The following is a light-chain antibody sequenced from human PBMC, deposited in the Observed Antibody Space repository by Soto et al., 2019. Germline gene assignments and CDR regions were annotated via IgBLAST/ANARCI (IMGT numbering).Light chain of an antibody. Sequence: QSALTQPRSVSGSPGQSVTISCTGTSSDVGDYNYGSWYQQHPGKAPKLMIYDVSKRPSGVPDRFSGSKSGNTASLTISGRQAEDDADYYCCSHAGSSSLYVFGTGTKVTV. J-gene: IGLJ1*01. CDR3: CSHAGSSSLYV. CDR1: SSDVGDYNY. CDR2: DVS. V-gene: IGLV2-11*01.